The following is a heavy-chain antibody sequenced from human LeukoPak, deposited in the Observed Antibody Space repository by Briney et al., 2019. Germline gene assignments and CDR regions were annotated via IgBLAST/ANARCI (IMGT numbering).Heavy chain of an antibody. CDR2: ISAYNGNT. Sequence: ASVKVSCKASGYTFTSYGISWVRQAPGQGLEWMGWISAYNGNTNYAKKLQGRVTMTTDTSTSTAYMELRSMRSEDTAVYYCARDLYGSGSYYGDYFDYWGQGTLVTVSS. CDR3: ARDLYGSGSYYGDYFDY. D-gene: IGHD3-10*01. V-gene: IGHV1-18*01. CDR1: GYTFTSYG. J-gene: IGHJ4*02.